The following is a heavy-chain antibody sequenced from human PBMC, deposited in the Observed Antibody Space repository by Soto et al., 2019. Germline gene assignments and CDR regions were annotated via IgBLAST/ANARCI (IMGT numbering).Heavy chain of an antibody. Sequence: QVQLQESGPGLVKPSETLSLTCTVSGGSISSYYWSWIRQPPGKGLEWIGYIYYSGSTNYNPSLKSRVTISVDTSKNQFSLKLSSVTAADTAVYYCARALPNPGIAAAGTLDYWGQGTLVTVSS. V-gene: IGHV4-59*01. CDR2: IYYSGST. CDR1: GGSISSYY. J-gene: IGHJ4*02. D-gene: IGHD6-13*01. CDR3: ARALPNPGIAAAGTLDY.